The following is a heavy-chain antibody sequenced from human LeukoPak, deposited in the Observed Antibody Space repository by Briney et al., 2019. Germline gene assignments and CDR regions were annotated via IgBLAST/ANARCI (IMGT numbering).Heavy chain of an antibody. V-gene: IGHV1-2*02. CDR1: GYTFTGYY. CDR3: ARGHPELPYSSSWYRWFDP. D-gene: IGHD6-13*01. Sequence: GASVKVSCKASGYTFTGYYMHWVRQAPGQGLEWMGWINPNSGGTNYAQKFQGRVTITTDESTSTAYMELSSLRSEDTAVYYCARGHPELPYSSSWYRWFDPWGQGTLVTVSS. CDR2: INPNSGGT. J-gene: IGHJ5*02.